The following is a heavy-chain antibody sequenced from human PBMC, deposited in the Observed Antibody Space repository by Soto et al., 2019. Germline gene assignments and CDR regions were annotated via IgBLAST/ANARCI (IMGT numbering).Heavy chain of an antibody. J-gene: IGHJ6*02. Sequence: QVQLVESGGGVVQPGRSLRLSCAASGFTFRSYAMHWVRQAPGKGLECVAVISYDGSNKFYRDYVKGRFTISRDNSKNTLYLQINSLRYEEPAVYYCARGDREDIAVVVGVRPGEYGVDVWGQGTTVTVSS. CDR3: ARGDREDIAVVVGVRPGEYGVDV. CDR2: ISYDGSNK. CDR1: GFTFRSYA. D-gene: IGHD2-15*01. V-gene: IGHV3-30-3*01.